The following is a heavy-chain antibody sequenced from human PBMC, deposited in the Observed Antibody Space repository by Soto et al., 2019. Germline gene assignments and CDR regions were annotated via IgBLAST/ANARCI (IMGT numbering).Heavy chain of an antibody. CDR3: SRGGGGGLFDL. CDR2: ISPKGTYR. D-gene: IGHD2-21*01. Sequence: QVQLVEPGGGLVKPGGSLRLSCATSGFTFSHYYMSWIRQAPGKGLEFVSYISPKGTYRTYADSVKGRFTISRDNAKNSLYLQVNSLRAKDTAVYYCSRGGGGGLFDLWGQGTFVTVSS. V-gene: IGHV3-11*06. J-gene: IGHJ5*02. CDR1: GFTFSHYY.